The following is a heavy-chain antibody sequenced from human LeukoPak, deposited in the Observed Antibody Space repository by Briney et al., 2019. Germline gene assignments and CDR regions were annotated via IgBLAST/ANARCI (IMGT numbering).Heavy chain of an antibody. CDR2: ISTDGGST. J-gene: IGHJ4*02. D-gene: IGHD6-19*01. Sequence: PGGSLRLSCVASGFTFRDFAMYWVRQAPGKGLEFISAISTDGGSTYYANSVKDRFTISRDNSKNTLYLQMGSLRTEDTAIYYCARDKAFGSRGWYFDYFDYWGQGTLVTVSS. V-gene: IGHV3-64*01. CDR1: GFTFRDFA. CDR3: ARDKAFGSRGWYFDYFDY.